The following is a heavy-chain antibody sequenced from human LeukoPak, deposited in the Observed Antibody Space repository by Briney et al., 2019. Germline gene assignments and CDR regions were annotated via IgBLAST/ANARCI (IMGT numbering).Heavy chain of an antibody. V-gene: IGHV4-59*12. CDR3: AREVAAAGINYYYYYYMDV. Sequence: SETLSLTCTVSGGSISSYYWSWIRQPSGKGLEWIGYIYYSGSTNYNPSLKSRVTISVDTSKNQFSLKLSSVTAADTAVYYCAREVAAAGINYYYYYYMDVWGKGTTVTVSS. CDR2: IYYSGST. J-gene: IGHJ6*03. CDR1: GGSISSYY. D-gene: IGHD6-13*01.